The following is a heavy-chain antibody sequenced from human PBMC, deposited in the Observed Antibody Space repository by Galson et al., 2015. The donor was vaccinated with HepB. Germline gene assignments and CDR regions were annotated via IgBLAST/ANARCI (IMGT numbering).Heavy chain of an antibody. Sequence: SLRLSCAASGFTFSSYGMHWVRQAPGKGLEWVAVIWYDGSNKYCADSVKGRFAISRSNSKNTLYLQMNSLRAEDTAVYYCAKRGYSGTYEGFDYWGQGTLVTVSS. CDR2: IWYDGSNK. CDR1: GFTFSSYG. J-gene: IGHJ4*02. D-gene: IGHD1-26*01. CDR3: AKRGYSGTYEGFDY. V-gene: IGHV3-33*06.